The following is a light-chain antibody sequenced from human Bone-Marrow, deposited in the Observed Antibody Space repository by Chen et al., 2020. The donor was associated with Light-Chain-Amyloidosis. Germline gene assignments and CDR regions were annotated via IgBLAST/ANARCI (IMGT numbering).Light chain of an antibody. CDR1: SSNIGINY. V-gene: IGLV1-47*01. CDR3: AAWDGSLSGYV. J-gene: IGLJ1*01. CDR2: RNN. Sequence: QSLLTQPPSASGTPGQRVTISCSGASSNIGINYVYWYQHFLRSAPNLLIHRNNRRPSGVPDRFSASKSGPSAFLAISGLRSEDEADYYCAAWDGSLSGYVFGTGTKVIVL.